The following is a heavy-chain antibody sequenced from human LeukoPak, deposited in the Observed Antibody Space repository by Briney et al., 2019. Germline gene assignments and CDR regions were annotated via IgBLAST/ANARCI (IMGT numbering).Heavy chain of an antibody. J-gene: IGHJ4*02. Sequence: GGSLRLSCAASGFTFSGSTMHWVRQAPGKGLEWVAVAYHDGWRGVSDKYYVDSVKGRFTVSRDNSKNTLYLQMSSLSTEDTAVYYCATGSGYYYDHWGQGTLVTVS. CDR1: GFTFSGST. D-gene: IGHD3-22*01. CDR2: AYHDGWRGVSDK. V-gene: IGHV3-30*04. CDR3: ATGSGYYYDH.